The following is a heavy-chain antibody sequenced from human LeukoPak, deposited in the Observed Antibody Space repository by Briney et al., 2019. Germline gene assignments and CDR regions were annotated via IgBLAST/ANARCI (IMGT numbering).Heavy chain of an antibody. CDR3: ARYYPGAFDI. D-gene: IGHD3-10*01. Sequence: ASVKVSCKASGYTFPSYGLSWVRQAPGQGLEWMGWISAYNGNTNYAQKLQGRVTMTTDTSTSTAYMELSRLRSDDTAVYYCARYYPGAFDIWGQGTMVTVSS. J-gene: IGHJ3*02. V-gene: IGHV1-18*01. CDR2: ISAYNGNT. CDR1: GYTFPSYG.